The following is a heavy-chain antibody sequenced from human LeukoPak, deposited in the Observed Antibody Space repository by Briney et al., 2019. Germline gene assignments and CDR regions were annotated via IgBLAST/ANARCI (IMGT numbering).Heavy chain of an antibody. CDR1: GFTFSNYG. D-gene: IGHD4-17*01. CDR2: IWYDGSNK. V-gene: IGHV3-33*01. Sequence: PGESLRLSCAASGFTFSNYGMHWVRQAPGKGLEWVAVIWYDGSNKYYADSVKGRFTISRDNSKNTLYLQMNSLRAEDTAVYYCARGATVTTFVSSQRDYYYYHGMDVWGQGTTVTVSS. J-gene: IGHJ6*02. CDR3: ARGATVTTFVSSQRDYYYYHGMDV.